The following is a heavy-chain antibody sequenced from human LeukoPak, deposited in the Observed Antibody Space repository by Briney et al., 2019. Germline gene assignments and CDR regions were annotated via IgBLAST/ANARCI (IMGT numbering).Heavy chain of an antibody. D-gene: IGHD3-10*01. CDR1: GFNFDDYA. V-gene: IGHV3-20*04. CDR2: INWNGGST. J-gene: IGHJ4*02. Sequence: GGSLRLSCACSGFNFDDYAMGWVRQAPGKGLEWVSGINWNGGSTGYADSVKGRFTISRDNAKNSLYLQMNSLRAEDTALYYCARDYYGSWSSIFDYWGQGTLVTVSS. CDR3: ARDYYGSWSSIFDY.